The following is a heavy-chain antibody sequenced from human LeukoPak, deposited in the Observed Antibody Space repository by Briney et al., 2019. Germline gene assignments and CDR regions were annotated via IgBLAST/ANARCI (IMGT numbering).Heavy chain of an antibody. CDR2: ISGSGGST. V-gene: IGHV3-23*01. CDR3: AKAGLGGGLDMMHMDV. CDR1: GFTFSSYG. J-gene: IGHJ6*03. D-gene: IGHD2-2*03. Sequence: GGSLRLSCAASGFTFSSYGMSWVRQAPGKGLEWVSAISGSGGSTYYADSVKGRFTISRDNSKNTLYLQMNSLRAEDTAVYYCAKAGLGGGLDMMHMDVWGKGTTVTVSS.